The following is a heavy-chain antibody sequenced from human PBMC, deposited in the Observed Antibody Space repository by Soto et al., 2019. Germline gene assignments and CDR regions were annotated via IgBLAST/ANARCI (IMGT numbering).Heavy chain of an antibody. Sequence: ASVKVSCKASGYSLTSYYMHWVRQAPGQGLEWMGITNPSDGSTNYAQKFQGRVTMTSDTSTSTVYMEMSSLRSEDTAMYYCARSYVKSRPIEFLGQGTLVNVSS. CDR1: GYSLTSYY. CDR3: ARSYVKSRPIEF. V-gene: IGHV1-46*01. J-gene: IGHJ4*02. D-gene: IGHD3-10*02. CDR2: TNPSDGST.